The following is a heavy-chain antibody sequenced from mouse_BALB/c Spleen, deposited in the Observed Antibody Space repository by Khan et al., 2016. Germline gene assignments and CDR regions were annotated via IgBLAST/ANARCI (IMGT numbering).Heavy chain of an antibody. CDR3: TRGESTMIRGFAY. D-gene: IGHD2-4*01. Sequence: QVQLQQPGAELVRPGASVKLSCKASGYTFTSYWINWMKQRPGQGLEWIGNTFPSDSYTNYNQKFRAKATLTVDKSYSTAYMQLRSPTSEDSAVYYCTRGESTMIRGFAYWGQGTLVTVSA. J-gene: IGHJ3*01. CDR1: GYTFTSYW. CDR2: TFPSDSYT. V-gene: IGHV1-69*02.